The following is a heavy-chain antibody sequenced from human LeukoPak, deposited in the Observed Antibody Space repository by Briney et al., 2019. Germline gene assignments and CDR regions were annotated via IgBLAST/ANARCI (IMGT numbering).Heavy chain of an antibody. CDR2: IYHSGTT. CDR1: DGSTSSGGYY. J-gene: IGHJ6*02. V-gene: IGHV4-30-2*01. CDR3: ARHLGYCSGGSCSYYYYGMDV. D-gene: IGHD2-15*01. Sequence: SETLSLTCTVSDGSTSSGGYYWSWLRQPPGKGLEWIGYIYHSGTTYYNPSLKSRVTISVDRSKNQFSLKLSSVTAADTAVYYCARHLGYCSGGSCSYYYYGMDVWGQGTTVTVSS.